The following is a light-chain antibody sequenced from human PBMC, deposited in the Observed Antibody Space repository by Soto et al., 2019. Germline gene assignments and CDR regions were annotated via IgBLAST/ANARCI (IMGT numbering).Light chain of an antibody. V-gene: IGKV3-11*01. J-gene: IGKJ4*01. Sequence: EILFTPSPAPLSLSPGEKTTLSCRASQNVSTNLAWYRQTPGQAPRLLIYDASNRATGIPARFSGSGSGTDFTLTISSLEPEDFAIYYCQQRNNWPLTFGGGTNVEIK. CDR2: DAS. CDR1: QNVSTN. CDR3: QQRNNWPLT.